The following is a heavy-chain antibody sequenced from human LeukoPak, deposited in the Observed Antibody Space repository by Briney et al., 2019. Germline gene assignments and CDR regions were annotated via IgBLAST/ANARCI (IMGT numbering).Heavy chain of an antibody. V-gene: IGHV3-53*01. CDR2: TYTGGNS. CDR1: GFTVSSIH. J-gene: IGHJ1*01. CDR3: ARDPPSFQH. Sequence: GGSLRLSCAASGFTVSSIHMVWVRQAPGKGLEWVSVTYTGGNSYYADSVKGRFTISRDNAKNSLYLQMNSLRAEDTAVYYCARDPPSFQHWGQGTLVTVSS.